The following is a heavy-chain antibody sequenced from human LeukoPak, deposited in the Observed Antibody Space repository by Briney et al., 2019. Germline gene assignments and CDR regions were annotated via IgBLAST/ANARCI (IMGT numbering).Heavy chain of an antibody. CDR2: IFSSGTT. Sequence: SQTLSLTCTVSGDSLSDSSYYWTWMRQPAGKGLEYMGRIFSSGTTDYNRSLRSRVTISVDTSKNQFSLKLTSMTAAYTAVYYCARQATTVVTYWYFDLWGRGTLVTVSS. J-gene: IGHJ2*01. CDR1: GDSLSDSSYY. V-gene: IGHV4-61*02. D-gene: IGHD4-23*01. CDR3: ARQATTVVTYWYFDL.